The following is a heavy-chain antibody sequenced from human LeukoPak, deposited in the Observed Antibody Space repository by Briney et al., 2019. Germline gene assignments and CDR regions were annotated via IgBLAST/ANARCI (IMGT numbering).Heavy chain of an antibody. CDR1: GFTFSNYW. J-gene: IGHJ2*01. D-gene: IGHD3-22*01. CDR3: ARDQGSMIVERTTNWYFDL. CDR2: INQDGSEM. V-gene: IGHV3-7*01. Sequence: GGSLRLSCAASGFTFSNYWMSWVRQAPGKVPEWLANINQDGSEMYYVDSVKGRFTISRDNGKNSLYLQINSLRADDTAVYYCARDQGSMIVERTTNWYFDLWGRGTLVTVSS.